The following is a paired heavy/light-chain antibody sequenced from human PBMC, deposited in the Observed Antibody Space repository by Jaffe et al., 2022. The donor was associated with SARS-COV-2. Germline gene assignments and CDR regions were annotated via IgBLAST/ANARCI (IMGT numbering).Heavy chain of an antibody. J-gene: IGHJ4*02. Sequence: EVQLVQSGAEVKKPGESLKISCTGSGYSFTSYWIAWVRQMPGKGLEWLGVIYPGDSDTRYSPSFQGQVTISADKSISTAYLQWSSLRASDTAMYFCARQAAAVTVSYFWGQGTLVTVSS. CDR1: GYSFTSYW. V-gene: IGHV5-51*01. CDR2: IYPGDSDT. CDR3: ARQAAAVTVSYF. D-gene: IGHD6-13*01.
Light chain of an antibody. J-gene: IGKJ2*02. V-gene: IGKV3-15*01. CDR2: GAS. Sequence: EIVMTQSPATLSVSPGERATLSCRASQSVSSKLAWYQQKPGQAPRLLIYGASTRATGIPARFSGSGSGTEFTLSISSLQSEDFAVYYCQQYNSWCTFGQGTKLEIK. CDR1: QSVSSK. CDR3: QQYNSWCT.